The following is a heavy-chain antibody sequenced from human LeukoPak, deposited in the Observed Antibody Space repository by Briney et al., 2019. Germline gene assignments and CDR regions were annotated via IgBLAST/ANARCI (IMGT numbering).Heavy chain of an antibody. CDR2: INPNSGGT. J-gene: IGHJ6*02. Sequence: ASVKVSCKASGYTFTGYYMHWVRQAPGQGLEWMGWINPNSGGTNYAQKFQGRVTMTRDTSISTAYMELSRLRSDDTAVYYCARDLLTPYYYYGMDVWGQGTTVTVSS. CDR3: ARDLLTPYYYYGMDV. D-gene: IGHD4-23*01. CDR1: GYTFTGYY. V-gene: IGHV1-2*02.